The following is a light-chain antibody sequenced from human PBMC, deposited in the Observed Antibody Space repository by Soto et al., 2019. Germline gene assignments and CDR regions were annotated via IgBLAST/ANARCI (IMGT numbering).Light chain of an antibody. CDR2: DAS. J-gene: IGKJ4*01. V-gene: IGKV1-5*01. Sequence: IQLTQSPSTLSAFVGDRVTITCLASQSVSSWVAWYAQPPGKAPKLLIFDASTLESGVPSRFSGSGSGTEFTLTISSLQPDELATYYCQQYKSYPLTFGGGTKVDIK. CDR3: QQYKSYPLT. CDR1: QSVSSW.